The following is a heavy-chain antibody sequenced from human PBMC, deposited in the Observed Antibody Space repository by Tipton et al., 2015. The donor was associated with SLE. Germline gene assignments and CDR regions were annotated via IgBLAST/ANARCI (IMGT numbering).Heavy chain of an antibody. Sequence: TLSLTCTVSGGSITSGSYFSNWIRQPAGKGLEWIGRLYTSGTIDYNPSLKSRVTISRDTSKSQFSLRLSSVTAADTAVYFCARESPGSYSFWSGYSHNAIDLWGRGTMVTVSS. CDR1: GGSITSGSYF. J-gene: IGHJ3*01. CDR2: LYTSGTI. V-gene: IGHV4-61*02. D-gene: IGHD3-3*01. CDR3: ARESPGSYSFWSGYSHNAIDL.